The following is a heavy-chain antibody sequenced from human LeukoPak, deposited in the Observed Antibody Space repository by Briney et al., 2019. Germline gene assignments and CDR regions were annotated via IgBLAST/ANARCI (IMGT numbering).Heavy chain of an antibody. CDR3: TRDVYYDSSGYYLIDY. CDR1: GFTFGDYA. V-gene: IGHV3-49*04. J-gene: IGHJ4*02. Sequence: GGSLRLSCTASGFTFGDYAMSWVRQAPGKGLEWVGFIKSKAYGGTTEYAVSVKGRFTISRDDSKSIAYLQMNSLKTEDTAVYYCTRDVYYDSSGYYLIDYWGQGTLVTVSS. CDR2: IKSKAYGGTT. D-gene: IGHD3-22*01.